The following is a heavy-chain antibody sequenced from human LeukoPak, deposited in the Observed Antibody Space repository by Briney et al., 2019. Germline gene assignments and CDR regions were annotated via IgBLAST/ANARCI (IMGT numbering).Heavy chain of an antibody. Sequence: SETLSLTCTVSGGSISSYYWSWIRQPPGKGLEWIGYIYYSGSTNYNPSLKSRVTISVDTSKNQFSLKLSSVTAANTAVYYCARLSHDAFDIWGQGTMVTVSS. J-gene: IGHJ3*02. CDR3: ARLSHDAFDI. CDR2: IYYSGST. V-gene: IGHV4-59*08. CDR1: GGSISSYY.